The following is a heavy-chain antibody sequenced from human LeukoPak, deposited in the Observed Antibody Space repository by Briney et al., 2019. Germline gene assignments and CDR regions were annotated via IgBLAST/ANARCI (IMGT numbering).Heavy chain of an antibody. CDR2: IYHSGST. CDR3: ARENEGVVVVAATSYYYYYMDV. D-gene: IGHD2-15*01. CDR1: GGSISSSNW. Sequence: SETLSLTCTVSGGSISSSNWWSWVRQPPGKGLEWIGEIYHSGSTNYNPSLKSRVTISVDKSKNQFSLKLSSVTAADTAVYYCARENEGVVVVAATSYYYYYMDVWGKGTTVTVSS. V-gene: IGHV4-4*02. J-gene: IGHJ6*03.